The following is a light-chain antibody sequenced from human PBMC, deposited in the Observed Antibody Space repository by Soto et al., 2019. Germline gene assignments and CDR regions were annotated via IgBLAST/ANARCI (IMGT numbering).Light chain of an antibody. Sequence: IQLTQSPSSLSASVGDRVTITCRASQGISSFLAWYKQKSGKAPKLLIYGTSTLQSGVLSRFSGSGSGTDVTLIIGSLQPEDFATYYCQQLNSFPIPFGPGTKVDIK. CDR1: QGISSF. CDR2: GTS. V-gene: IGKV1-9*01. J-gene: IGKJ3*01. CDR3: QQLNSFPIP.